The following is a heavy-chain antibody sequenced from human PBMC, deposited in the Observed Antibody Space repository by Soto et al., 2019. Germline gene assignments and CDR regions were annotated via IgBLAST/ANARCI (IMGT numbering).Heavy chain of an antibody. Sequence: QGQLVQSGAEVKKPGASVKVSCKASGYTFTSYDINWVRQATGQGLEWMGWMNPNTGNTGYAQKLQGRVTMTRNPSLSPAYLELSSLRSEDTAVYYRAREITGKFPNWGQGTLVTVSS. CDR2: MNPNTGNT. D-gene: IGHD1-20*01. J-gene: IGHJ4*02. CDR1: GYTFTSYD. V-gene: IGHV1-8*01. CDR3: AREITGKFPN.